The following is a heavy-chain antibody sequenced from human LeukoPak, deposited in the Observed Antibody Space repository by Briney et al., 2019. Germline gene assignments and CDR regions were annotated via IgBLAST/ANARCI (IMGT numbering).Heavy chain of an antibody. CDR1: GFTFSSYA. CDR2: ISYDGSNK. D-gene: IGHD5-12*01. V-gene: IGHV3-30-3*01. J-gene: IGHJ4*02. Sequence: PGGSLRLSCAASGFTFSSYAMHWVRQAPGKGLGWVAVISYDGSNKYYADSVKGRFTISRDNSKNTLYLQMNSLRAEDTAVYYCAREGYSGYEFDYWGQGTLVTVSS. CDR3: AREGYSGYEFDY.